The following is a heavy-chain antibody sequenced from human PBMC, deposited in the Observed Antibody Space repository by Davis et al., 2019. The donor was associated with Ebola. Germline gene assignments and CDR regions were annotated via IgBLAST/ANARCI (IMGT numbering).Heavy chain of an antibody. CDR3: ARGLSMVYSSSFDP. CDR1: GYTFTSYG. CDR2: ISAYNGYT. D-gene: IGHD5-12*01. J-gene: IGHJ5*02. Sequence: ASVKVSCKASGYTFTSYGISWVRQAPGQGLEWMAWISAYNGYTNYAQKFHDRVTMTTDTSTSTAYMELRSLRSDDTAVYYCARGLSMVYSSSFDPWGQGTLVTVSS. V-gene: IGHV1-18*01.